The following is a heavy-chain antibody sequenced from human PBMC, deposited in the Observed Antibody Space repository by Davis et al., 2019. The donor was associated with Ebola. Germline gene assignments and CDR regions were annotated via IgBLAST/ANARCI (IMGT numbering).Heavy chain of an antibody. CDR3: ARGGYTFVKDY. J-gene: IGHJ4*02. D-gene: IGHD5-18*01. CDR2: IYYSGST. Sequence: MPSETLSLTCTVSGGSIGSYYWSWIRQPPGKGLEWIGYIYYSGSTNYNPSLKSRVTISVDTSKNQFSLKLSSVTAADTAVYYCARGGYTFVKDYWGQGALVSVSA. V-gene: IGHV4-59*08. CDR1: GGSIGSYY.